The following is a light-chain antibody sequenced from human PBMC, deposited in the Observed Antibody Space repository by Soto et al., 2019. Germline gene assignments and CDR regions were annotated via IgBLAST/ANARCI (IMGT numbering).Light chain of an antibody. J-gene: IGKJ1*01. CDR1: QGISNY. V-gene: IGKV1-27*01. CDR3: QKYNSPPWT. CDR2: AAS. Sequence: DIQMTQSPSSLSASVGDRVTITCRASQGISNYLAWYQQKPGKVPKLLIYAASTLQSGVPSRFSGSGSGTDFTLAISDLQPEDVATYYCQKYNSPPWTFGQGTKVEI.